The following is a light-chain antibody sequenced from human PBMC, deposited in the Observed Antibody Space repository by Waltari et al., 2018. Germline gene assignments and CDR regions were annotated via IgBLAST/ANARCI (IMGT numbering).Light chain of an antibody. V-gene: IGLV7-43*01. CDR1: TGAFTSGFY. CDR2: NTS. CDR3: LLYYGGVWV. Sequence: QTVVTQEPSLTVSPGGTVTLTCASSTGAFTSGFYPNWFQQKPGQAPRTLIYNTSNKHSWTPARFSGSLLGGKAALTLSGVQPEDEAEYFCLLYYGGVWVFGGGTKLTVL. J-gene: IGLJ3*02.